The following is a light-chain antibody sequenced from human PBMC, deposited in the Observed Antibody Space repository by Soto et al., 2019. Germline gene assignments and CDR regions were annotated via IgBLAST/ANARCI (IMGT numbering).Light chain of an antibody. CDR1: SSNIGAGHD. J-gene: IGLJ1*01. Sequence: QAVVTQPPSVSGAPGQRVTISCTGSSSNIGAGHDVHWYQQLPGTAPKLLIYDNNNRPSGVPDRLSGSKSGTSASLAITGLQAEDEADYYCQSYDSSLSGYVFGTGTKLTVL. CDR3: QSYDSSLSGYV. CDR2: DNN. V-gene: IGLV1-40*01.